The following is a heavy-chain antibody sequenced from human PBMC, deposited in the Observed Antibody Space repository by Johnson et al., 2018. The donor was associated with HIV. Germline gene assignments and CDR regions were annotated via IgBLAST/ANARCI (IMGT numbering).Heavy chain of an antibody. Sequence: QVQLLASGGGVVQPGRSLRLSCAASVFTFSSYAMHWVRQAPGKGLEWVAVISYDGSNKYSADSVKGRFTISRDNSKNTQYLQMNSLRAEDTAVYYCVREPRPAKSFDIWGQGTMVTVSS. J-gene: IGHJ3*02. V-gene: IGHV3-30*04. D-gene: IGHD1-14*01. CDR3: VREPRPAKSFDI. CDR2: ISYDGSNK. CDR1: VFTFSSYA.